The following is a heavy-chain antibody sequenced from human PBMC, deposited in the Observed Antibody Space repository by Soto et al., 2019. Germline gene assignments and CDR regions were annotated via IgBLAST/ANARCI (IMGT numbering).Heavy chain of an antibody. CDR1: GGTFSSYT. V-gene: IGHV5-51*01. J-gene: IGHJ6*03. D-gene: IGHD1-1*01. CDR3: ASHTGSGRYYYYYMDV. Sequence: KVSCKASGGTFSSYTISWVRQAPGQGLEWMGIIYPGDSDTRYSPSFQGQVTISADKSISTAYLQWSSLKASDTAMYYCASHTGSGRYYYYYMDVWGKGTTVTVSS. CDR2: IYPGDSDT.